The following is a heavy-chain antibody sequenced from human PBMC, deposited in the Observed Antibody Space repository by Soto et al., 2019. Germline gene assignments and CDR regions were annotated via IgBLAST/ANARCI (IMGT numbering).Heavy chain of an antibody. CDR3: VKDLRPNRGWFGP. CDR1: GFNFYNYA. V-gene: IGHV3-23*01. D-gene: IGHD3-3*01. CDR2: ISGDGTRT. J-gene: IGHJ5*02. Sequence: PGGSLRLSCAASGFNFYNYAMTWVRQAPGKGLEWVSGISGDGTRTYYGDSVKGQFTISRDNSKNTVFLQMNSLRAEDTALYYCVKDLRPNRGWFGPWGQGTRVTVSS.